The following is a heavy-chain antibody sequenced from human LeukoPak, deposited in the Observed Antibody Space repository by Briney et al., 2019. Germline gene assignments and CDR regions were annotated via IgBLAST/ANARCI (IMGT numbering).Heavy chain of an antibody. V-gene: IGHV4-59*01. J-gene: IGHJ5*02. CDR2: IYYSGST. CDR1: GGSISSYY. Sequence: SETLSLTCTVSGGSISSYYWSWIRQPPGKGLEWIGYIYYSGSTNYNPSLKSRVTISVDTSKNQFSLKLSSVTAADMAVYSCARGGFIPYNWFDPWGQGTLVTVSS. D-gene: IGHD3-16*01. CDR3: ARGGFIPYNWFDP.